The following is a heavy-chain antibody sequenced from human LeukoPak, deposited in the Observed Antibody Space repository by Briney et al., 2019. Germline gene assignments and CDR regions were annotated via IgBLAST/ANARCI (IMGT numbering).Heavy chain of an antibody. CDR1: GGSISSYY. D-gene: IGHD1-7*01. V-gene: IGHV4-59*08. J-gene: IGHJ4*02. CDR2: IYYSGST. Sequence: PSETLSLTCTVSGGSISSYYWSWIRQPPGKGLEWIGYIYYSGSTNYNPSLKSRVTISVDTSKNQVSLKLSSVTAADTAVYICATHQSGTMFASWGQGTLVTVSS. CDR3: ATHQSGTMFAS.